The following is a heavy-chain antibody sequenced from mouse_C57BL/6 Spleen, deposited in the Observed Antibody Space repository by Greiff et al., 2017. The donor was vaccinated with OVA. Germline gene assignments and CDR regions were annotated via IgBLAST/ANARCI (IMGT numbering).Heavy chain of an antibody. CDR2: IYPGDGDT. V-gene: IGHV1-82*01. CDR3: ARSLYYGNYDYAMDY. D-gene: IGHD2-1*01. J-gene: IGHJ4*01. CDR1: GYAFSSSW. Sequence: QVQLQQSGPELVKPGASVKISCKASGYAFSSSWMNWVKQRPGKGLEWIGRIYPGDGDTNYNEKFKGKATLTVDKSSSTAYMLLSSLTSEDSAVYFCARSLYYGNYDYAMDYWGQGTSVTVSS.